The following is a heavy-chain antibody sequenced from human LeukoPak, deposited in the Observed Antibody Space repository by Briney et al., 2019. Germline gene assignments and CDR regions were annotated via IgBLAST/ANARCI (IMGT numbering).Heavy chain of an antibody. CDR1: GFTLFTFNNAW. Sequence: PGGSLRLSCTASGFTLFTFNNAWMSWVRQTPGKGLEWIGRIKSKSDGGTTDYTAPVKGRFSISRDDSKNTVYLQVNSLKTEDIAVYYCTTDLLDYWSQGTLVTVSS. CDR3: TTDLLDY. V-gene: IGHV3-15*01. J-gene: IGHJ4*02. CDR2: IKSKSDGGTT.